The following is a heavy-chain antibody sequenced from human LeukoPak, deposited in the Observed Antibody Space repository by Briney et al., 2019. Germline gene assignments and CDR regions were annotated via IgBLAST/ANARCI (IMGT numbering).Heavy chain of an antibody. CDR3: ARQGSDVKLDY. V-gene: IGHV5-51*01. D-gene: IGHD3-10*02. CDR1: GYSFTSFW. J-gene: IGHJ4*02. Sequence: GESLKISCKGSGYSFTSFWIGWVRQMPGEGLEWMAIISPSDSDTRYSPSFQGQVTISVDKSISTAYLQWSSLKASDTAMYYCARQGSDVKLDYWGQGTLVTVSS. CDR2: ISPSDSDT.